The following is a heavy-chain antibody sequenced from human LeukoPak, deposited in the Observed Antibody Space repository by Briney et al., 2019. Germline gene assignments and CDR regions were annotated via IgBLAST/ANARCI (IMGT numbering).Heavy chain of an antibody. Sequence: ASVKVSCKASGYTFTACYMHWVRQAPGQGLEWMGWINPNSGGTNYAQKFQGRVTMTRDTSISTAYMELSRLRSDDTAVYYCARDGYNSWYFDYWGQGALVTVSS. J-gene: IGHJ4*02. V-gene: IGHV1-2*02. D-gene: IGHD5-24*01. CDR2: INPNSGGT. CDR3: ARDGYNSWYFDY. CDR1: GYTFTACY.